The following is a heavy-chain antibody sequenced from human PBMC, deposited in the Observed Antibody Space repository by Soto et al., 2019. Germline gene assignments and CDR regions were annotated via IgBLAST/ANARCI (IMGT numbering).Heavy chain of an antibody. CDR2: IHYSGST. CDR3: ARGRWSLDY. J-gene: IGHJ4*02. CDR1: GGSIISHY. Sequence: PSETLSLTCSVSGGSIISHYWSWIRQPPGKGLEWIGYIHYSGSTDYNPSLMSRLTISVDTSKNQFSLKLSSVTAADTAVYYCARGRWSLDYWGQGTLVTVSA. V-gene: IGHV4-59*11. D-gene: IGHD2-15*01.